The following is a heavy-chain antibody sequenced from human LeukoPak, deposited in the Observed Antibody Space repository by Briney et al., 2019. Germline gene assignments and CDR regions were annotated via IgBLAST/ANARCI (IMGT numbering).Heavy chain of an antibody. CDR1: GFTFSSYG. J-gene: IGHJ4*02. V-gene: IGHV3-49*04. Sequence: QSGGSLRLSCAASGFTFSSYGMHWVRQAPGKGLEWVGFIRSKAYGGTTEYAASVKGRFTISRDDSKSIAYLQMNSLKSEDTAVYYCTRPHDYWGQGTLVTVSS. CDR3: TRPHDY. CDR2: IRSKAYGGTT.